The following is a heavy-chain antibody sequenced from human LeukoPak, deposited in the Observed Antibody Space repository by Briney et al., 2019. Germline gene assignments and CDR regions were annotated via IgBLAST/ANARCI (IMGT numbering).Heavy chain of an antibody. CDR1: GFTFSTYW. CDR2: ISPNGGNT. J-gene: IGHJ4*02. D-gene: IGHD4-11*01. V-gene: IGHV3-74*01. CDR3: ARDDAGPTPIDY. Sequence: PSGGSLTLSRAASGFTFSTYWMHWVRQAPGSGLVWVSHISPNGGNTRYADSVKGRFTISRDNAGNTLYLQMNSLRAEDTAVYCCARDDAGPTPIDYWGQGTQVTVSS.